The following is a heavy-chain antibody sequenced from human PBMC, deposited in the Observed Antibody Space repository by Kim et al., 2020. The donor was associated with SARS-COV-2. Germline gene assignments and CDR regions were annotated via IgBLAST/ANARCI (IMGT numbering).Heavy chain of an antibody. CDR3: ARDLYGDFLNYYGMDV. CDR1: GGSISSSNW. J-gene: IGHJ6*02. D-gene: IGHD4-17*01. CDR2: IYHSGST. V-gene: IGHV4-4*02. Sequence: SETLSLTCAVSGGSISSSNWWSWVRQPPGKGLEWIGEIYHSGSTNYNPSLKSRVTISVDKSKNQFSLKLSSVTAADTAVYYCARDLYGDFLNYYGMDVWAKGPRSPSP.